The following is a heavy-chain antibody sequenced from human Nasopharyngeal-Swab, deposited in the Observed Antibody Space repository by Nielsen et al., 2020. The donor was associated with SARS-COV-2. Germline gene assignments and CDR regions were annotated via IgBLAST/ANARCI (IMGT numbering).Heavy chain of an antibody. CDR3: ANRRGSSWHPYCFDF. D-gene: IGHD6-13*01. Sequence: GESLKISCAASGFTFSSSDMTWVRQAPGKGLEWVSTISGSGGNTNYADSVKGRFTISRDNSENTLYLQMNSLRAEDTAIYYCANRRGSSWHPYCFDFWGQGTLVTASS. J-gene: IGHJ4*02. V-gene: IGHV3-23*01. CDR1: GFTFSSSD. CDR2: ISGSGGNT.